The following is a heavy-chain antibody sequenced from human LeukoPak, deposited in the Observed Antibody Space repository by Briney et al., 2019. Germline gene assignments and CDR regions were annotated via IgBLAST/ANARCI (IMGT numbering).Heavy chain of an antibody. CDR1: GFTFSSYS. D-gene: IGHD1-26*01. V-gene: IGHV3-21*01. Sequence: GGSLRLSCAASGFTFSSYSMNWVRQAPGKGLEWVSSISSSSSYIYYADSVKGRFTISRDNAKNSLYLQMNSLRAEDTAVYYCAKDIGGSYDGFDYWGQGTLITVSS. J-gene: IGHJ4*02. CDR3: AKDIGGSYDGFDY. CDR2: ISSSSSYI.